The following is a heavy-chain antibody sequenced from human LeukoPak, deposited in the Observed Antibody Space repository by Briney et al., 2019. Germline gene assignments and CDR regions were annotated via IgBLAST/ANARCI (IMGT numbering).Heavy chain of an antibody. J-gene: IGHJ4*02. CDR2: INPNSGGT. CDR3: ARTPVIAAAGRTFRLNFDY. CDR1: GYTFTGYY. V-gene: IGHV1-2*02. Sequence: ASVKVSCKASGYTFTGYYMHWVRQAPGQGLEWMGWINPNSGGTNYAQKFQGRVTMTRDTSISTAYMELSRLRSDDTAVYYCARTPVIAAAGRTFRLNFDYWGQGTLVTVSS. D-gene: IGHD6-13*01.